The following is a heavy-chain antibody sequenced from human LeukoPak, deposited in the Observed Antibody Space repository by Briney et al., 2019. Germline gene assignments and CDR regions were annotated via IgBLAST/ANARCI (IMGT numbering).Heavy chain of an antibody. Sequence: PGGSLRLSCAASGFTFSSYSMNWVRQAPGRGLEWVSSISLSSSSIYYADSVKGRFTISRDNAKNSLYLQMNSLRAEDTAVYYCARDGRSWYGWFDPWGQGTLVTVSS. V-gene: IGHV3-21*01. CDR2: ISLSSSSI. CDR1: GFTFSSYS. D-gene: IGHD6-13*01. CDR3: ARDGRSWYGWFDP. J-gene: IGHJ5*02.